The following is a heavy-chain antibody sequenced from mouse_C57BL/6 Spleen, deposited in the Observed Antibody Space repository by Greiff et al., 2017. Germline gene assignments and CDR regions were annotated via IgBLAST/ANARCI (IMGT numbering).Heavy chain of an antibody. J-gene: IGHJ2*01. D-gene: IGHD2-4*01. CDR3: ARGDYDDVSYYFDY. CDR1: GYTFTNYW. V-gene: IGHV1-63*01. CDR2: IYPGGGYT. Sequence: VQLVESGAELVRPGTSVKMSCKASGYTFTNYWIGWAKQRPGHGLEWIGDIYPGGGYTNYNEKFKGKATLTADKSSSTAYMQFSSLTSEDSAIYYCARGDYDDVSYYFDYWGQGTTLTVSS.